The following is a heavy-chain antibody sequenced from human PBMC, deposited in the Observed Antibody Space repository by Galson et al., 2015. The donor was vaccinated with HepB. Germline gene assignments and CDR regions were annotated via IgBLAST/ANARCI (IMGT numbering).Heavy chain of an antibody. CDR3: ATDSSGYFGYYYYGMDV. V-gene: IGHV1-24*01. CDR1: GSTLTELS. D-gene: IGHD3-22*01. J-gene: IGHJ6*02. CDR2: FDPEDGET. Sequence: SVKVSCKVSGSTLTELSMHWVRQAPGKGLEWMGGFDPEDGETIYAQKFQGRVTMTEDTSTDTAYMELSSLRSEDTAVYYCATDSSGYFGYYYYGMDVWGQGTTVTVSS.